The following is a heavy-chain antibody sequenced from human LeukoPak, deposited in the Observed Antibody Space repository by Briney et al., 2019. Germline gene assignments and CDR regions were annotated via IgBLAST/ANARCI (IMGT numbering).Heavy chain of an antibody. Sequence: SETLSLTCTVSGGSIITYYWSWIRQTPGKGLECIGHIYNSGRTDYNPSLKSRVTISVDTSKNQLSLQLNSVTAADTAVYFCARGINMIVVGTSHWFFDLWGRGTVVTVSS. D-gene: IGHD3-22*01. V-gene: IGHV4-59*01. CDR2: IYNSGRT. CDR3: ARGINMIVVGTSHWFFDL. CDR1: GGSIITYY. J-gene: IGHJ2*01.